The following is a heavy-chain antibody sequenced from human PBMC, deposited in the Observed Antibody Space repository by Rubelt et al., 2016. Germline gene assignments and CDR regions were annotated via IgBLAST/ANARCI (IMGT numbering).Heavy chain of an antibody. D-gene: IGHD3-22*01. CDR3: ARGLVRPYYFDY. CDR2: IYYSGST. J-gene: IGHJ4*02. Sequence: QLQLQESGPGLVKPSETLSLTCTVSGGSISSSSYYWGWIRQPPGKGLEWIGSIYYSGSTYYNPSLKSRVTISVDTSKNQFSLKLSSVTAADTAVYYCARGLVRPYYFDYWGQGTLVTVSS. CDR1: GGSISSSSYY. V-gene: IGHV4-39*01.